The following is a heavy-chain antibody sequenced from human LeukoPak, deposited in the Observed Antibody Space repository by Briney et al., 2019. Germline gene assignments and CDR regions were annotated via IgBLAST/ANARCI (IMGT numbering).Heavy chain of an antibody. CDR2: INPSGGTT. J-gene: IGHJ3*02. CDR3: ARQRGGQYEDGFDI. Sequence: GASVKVSCKASGYTFSSSYMHWVRQAHGQGLEWMGIINPSGGTTIYAQRFQGRVTMTRDTSTSTVYMELSSLRYEDTAVYYCARQRGGQYEDGFDIWGQRTMVTVSS. V-gene: IGHV1-46*01. D-gene: IGHD2-8*01. CDR1: GYTFSSSY.